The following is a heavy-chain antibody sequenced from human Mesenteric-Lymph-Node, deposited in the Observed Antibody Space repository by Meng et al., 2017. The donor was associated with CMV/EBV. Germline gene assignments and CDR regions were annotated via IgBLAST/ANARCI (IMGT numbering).Heavy chain of an antibody. D-gene: IGHD3-9*01. V-gene: IGHV1-18*01. Sequence: ASVKVSCKASGYTFTSYGINWVRQAPGQGLEWMGWISGSNDNTKYTQKIQGRVTMTTDTSTDTAYMELRSLRSDGTAVYYCARDFDSGNYYYCAMDVWGQGTTVTVSS. J-gene: IGHJ6*02. CDR3: ARDFDSGNYYYCAMDV. CDR2: ISGSNDNT. CDR1: GYTFTSYG.